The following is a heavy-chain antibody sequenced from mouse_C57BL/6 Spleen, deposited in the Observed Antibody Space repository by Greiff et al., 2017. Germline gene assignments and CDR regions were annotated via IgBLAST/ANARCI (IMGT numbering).Heavy chain of an antibody. CDR1: GYTFTSYW. J-gene: IGHJ3*01. Sequence: VQLQQPGAELVKPGASVKLSCKASGYTFTSYWMHWVKQRPGQGLEWIGMIHPNSGSTNYNEKFKSKATLTVDKSSSTAYMQLSSLTSEDSAFYYCARSYSNPWFAYWGQGTLVTVSA. CDR2: IHPNSGST. CDR3: ARSYSNPWFAY. D-gene: IGHD2-5*01. V-gene: IGHV1-64*01.